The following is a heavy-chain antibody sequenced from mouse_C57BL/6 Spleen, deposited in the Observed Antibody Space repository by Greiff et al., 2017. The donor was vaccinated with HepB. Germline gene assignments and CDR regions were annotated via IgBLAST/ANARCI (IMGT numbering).Heavy chain of an antibody. Sequence: EVKLMESGPELVKPGASVKISCKASGYSFTDYNINWVKQSNGKSLEWIGVINPNYGTTSYNQKFKGKATLTVDQSSSTAYMPLNSLTSDDSAVYYCARSYYYDYFDYWGQGTTLTVSS. V-gene: IGHV1-39*01. CDR1: GYSFTDYN. D-gene: IGHD1-1*01. CDR3: ARSYYYDYFDY. J-gene: IGHJ2*01. CDR2: INPNYGTT.